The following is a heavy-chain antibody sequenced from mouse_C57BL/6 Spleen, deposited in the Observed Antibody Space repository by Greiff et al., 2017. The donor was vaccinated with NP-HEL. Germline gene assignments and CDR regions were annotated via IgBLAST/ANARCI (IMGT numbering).Heavy chain of an antibody. V-gene: IGHV1-82*01. CDR3: AREAKLGRTRAMDY. CDR1: GYAFSSSW. Sequence: QVQLQQSGPELVKPGASVKISCKASGYAFSSSWMNWVKQRPGKGLEWIGRIYPGDGDTNYNGKFKGKATLTADKSSSTAYMQLSSLTSEDSAVYFCAREAKLGRTRAMDYWGQGTSVTVSS. D-gene: IGHD4-1*01. J-gene: IGHJ4*01. CDR2: IYPGDGDT.